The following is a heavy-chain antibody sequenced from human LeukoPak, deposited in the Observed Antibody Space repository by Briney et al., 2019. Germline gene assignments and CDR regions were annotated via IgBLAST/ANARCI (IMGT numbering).Heavy chain of an antibody. V-gene: IGHV3-33*01. Sequence: GGSLRLSCAASGFTFSSYGMHWVRQAPGKGLEWVAVIWFDGSNKYYADSAKGRFTISRDNSKNTLYLQMNSLRAEDTAVYYCARDRDWGCSYCSYWGQGTLVTVSS. CDR3: ARDRDWGCSYCSY. D-gene: IGHD7-27*01. CDR2: IWFDGSNK. J-gene: IGHJ4*02. CDR1: GFTFSSYG.